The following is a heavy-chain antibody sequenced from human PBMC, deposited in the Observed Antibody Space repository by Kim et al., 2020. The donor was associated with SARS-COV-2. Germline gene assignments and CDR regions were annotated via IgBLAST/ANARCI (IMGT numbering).Heavy chain of an antibody. Sequence: ADSEKGRFTISRQKAKNTVFLEMDSLRAEDTAVYYCARAAHYTGLDVWGQGTTVTVSS. V-gene: IGHV3-74*01. J-gene: IGHJ6*02. CDR3: ARAAHYTGLDV.